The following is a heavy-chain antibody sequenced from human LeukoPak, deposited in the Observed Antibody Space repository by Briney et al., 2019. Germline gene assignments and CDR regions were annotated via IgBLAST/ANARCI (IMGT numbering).Heavy chain of an antibody. Sequence: PGGSLRLSCAASGFTFSSYAMSWVRQAPGKGLEWVSAISGSGGSTYYADSVKGRFTISRDNAKNSLYLQMNSLRAEDTAVYYCARDTRDPDGGDAFDIWGQGTMVTVSS. CDR1: GFTFSSYA. J-gene: IGHJ3*02. D-gene: IGHD2-15*01. V-gene: IGHV3-23*01. CDR3: ARDTRDPDGGDAFDI. CDR2: ISGSGGST.